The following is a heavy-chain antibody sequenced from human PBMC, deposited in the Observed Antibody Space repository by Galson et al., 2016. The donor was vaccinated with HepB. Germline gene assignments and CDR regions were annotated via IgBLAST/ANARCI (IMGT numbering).Heavy chain of an antibody. Sequence: SLRLSCAASGFTFSSYDMSWVRQAPGKGLEWVSGISGSGGSPYYADSVKGRFTISRDNSKNTLYLQINSLRAEDTAIYYCAKKEDWNYAVWFDPWGQGTLVTVSS. V-gene: IGHV3-23*01. CDR3: AKKEDWNYAVWFDP. D-gene: IGHD1-7*01. CDR1: GFTFSSYD. CDR2: ISGSGGSP. J-gene: IGHJ5*02.